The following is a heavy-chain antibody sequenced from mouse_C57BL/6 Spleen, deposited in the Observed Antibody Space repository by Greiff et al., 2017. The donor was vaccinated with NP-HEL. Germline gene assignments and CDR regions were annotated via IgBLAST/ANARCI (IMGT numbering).Heavy chain of an antibody. J-gene: IGHJ2*01. D-gene: IGHD1-1*01. CDR1: GYTFTDYY. Sequence: VQLQQSGAELVRPGASVKLSCKASGYTFTDYYINWVKQRPGQGLEWIARIFPGNGNTYYNEKFKGRATLTAEKSSSTAYMQLSSLTSEDSAVYFCAHLLLGYWGQGTTLTVSS. V-gene: IGHV1-76*01. CDR2: IFPGNGNT. CDR3: AHLLLGY.